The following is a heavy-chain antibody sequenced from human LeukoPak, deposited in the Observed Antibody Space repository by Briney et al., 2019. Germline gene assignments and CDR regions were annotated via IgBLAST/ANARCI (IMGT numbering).Heavy chain of an antibody. D-gene: IGHD1-26*01. J-gene: IGHJ4*02. CDR2: ISGSGGST. CDR1: GFTFSSHA. Sequence: GGSLRLSCAASGFTFSSHAMSWARQAPGKGLEWVSGISGSGGSTYYADSVKGRFTISRDNSKNTLYLQMNSLRAEDTAVYYCATAGSYPYYFDYWGQGTLVTVSS. CDR3: ATAGSYPYYFDY. V-gene: IGHV3-23*01.